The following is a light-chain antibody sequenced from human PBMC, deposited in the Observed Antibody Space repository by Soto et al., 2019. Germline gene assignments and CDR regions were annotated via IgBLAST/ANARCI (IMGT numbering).Light chain of an antibody. J-gene: IGLJ1*01. CDR3: CSYAGSSTFLYV. Sequence: QSVLTQPASVSGSPGQSITITCTGTSSDVGSYDLVSWYQQHPGKAPKFMIYEVNKRPSGVSDRFSGSKSGNTASLTISGLQAEDEADYPCCSYAGSSTFLYVFGTGTKVTVL. CDR2: EVN. CDR1: SSDVGSYDL. V-gene: IGLV2-23*02.